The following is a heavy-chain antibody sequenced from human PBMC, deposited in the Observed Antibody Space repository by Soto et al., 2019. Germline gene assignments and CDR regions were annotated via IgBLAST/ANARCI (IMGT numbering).Heavy chain of an antibody. J-gene: IGHJ5*02. Sequence: QVQLQESGPGLVKPSQTLSLTCTVSGGSISSGDYYWSWIRQPPGKGLEWIGYIYYSGSTYYNPSLKSRVTISVDTSKNQFSLKLSSVTAADTAVYYCARRGGSRLLWFGEPQNWFDPWGQGTLVTVSS. V-gene: IGHV4-30-4*01. CDR1: GGSISSGDYY. CDR2: IYYSGST. CDR3: ARRGGSRLLWFGEPQNWFDP. D-gene: IGHD3-10*01.